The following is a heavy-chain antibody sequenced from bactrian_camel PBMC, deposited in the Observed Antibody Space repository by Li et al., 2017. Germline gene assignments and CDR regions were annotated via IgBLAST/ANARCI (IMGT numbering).Heavy chain of an antibody. CDR2: ITNGGGTT. Sequence: HVQLVESGGSLVQPGGSLRLSCAVSGLPLSSYWMYWVRQAPGKGLEWVSTITNGGGTTYYADSVKGRFTLSEDNAKNTMYLQMHSLKPDDTAVYYCVRFGSQFATLASSAVNWGQGTQVTVS. V-gene: IGHV3S1*01. CDR1: GLPLSSYW. J-gene: IGHJ4*01. D-gene: IGHD1*01. CDR3: VRFGSQFATLASSAVN.